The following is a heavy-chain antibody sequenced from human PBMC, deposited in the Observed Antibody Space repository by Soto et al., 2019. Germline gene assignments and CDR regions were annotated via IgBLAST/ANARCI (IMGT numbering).Heavy chain of an antibody. V-gene: IGHV1-69*13. CDR1: GGTFSSYA. CDR2: IIPIFGTA. J-gene: IGHJ4*02. D-gene: IGHD1-7*01. CDR3: ARGITGTTPGY. Sequence: VASVKVSCKASGGTFSSYAISWVRQAPGQGLEWMGGIIPIFGTANYAQKFQGRVTITADESTSTAYMELRSLRSDDTAVYYCARGITGTTPGYWGQGTLVTVSS.